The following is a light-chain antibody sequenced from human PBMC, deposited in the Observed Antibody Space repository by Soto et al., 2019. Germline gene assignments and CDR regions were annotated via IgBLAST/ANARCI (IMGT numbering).Light chain of an antibody. V-gene: IGKV3D-20*02. J-gene: IGKJ5*01. CDR3: QQRSNWPPGGT. Sequence: EIVLTQSPCTLSLSPGERATLSCRASQSVSNNYLAWYQQKPGQAPRLLIYGASNRATGIPDRFSGSGSGTDFTLTISRLEPEDFAVYYCQQRSNWPPGGTFGQGTRLENK. CDR1: QSVSNNY. CDR2: GAS.